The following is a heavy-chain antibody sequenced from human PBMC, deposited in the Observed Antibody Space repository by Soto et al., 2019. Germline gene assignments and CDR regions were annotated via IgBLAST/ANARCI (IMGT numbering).Heavy chain of an antibody. J-gene: IGHJ6*02. D-gene: IGHD6-6*01. CDR1: GLIFSNFG. CDR2: VWYDGSNG. CDR3: ARDPRTARASAMDV. Sequence: LRLSCAASGLIFSNFGMHWVRQAPGKGLESVAGVWYDGSNGVSADSVKGRFTISRDNSKNTLYLQMTSLRAEDTAAYYCARDPRTARASAMDVWGQGTTVTVSS. V-gene: IGHV3-33*01.